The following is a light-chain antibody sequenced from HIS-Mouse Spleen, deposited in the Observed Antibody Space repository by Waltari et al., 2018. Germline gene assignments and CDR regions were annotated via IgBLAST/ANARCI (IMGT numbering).Light chain of an antibody. CDR1: SSTIGNNS. CDR3: GTWDSSLSAWV. J-gene: IGLJ3*02. V-gene: IGLV1-51*01. Sequence: QSVLTQPPSVSAAPGQTVTISCSGSSSTIGNNSLPCYQQLPVTAPKLPIYDNNKRPSGIPDRFSGSKSGTSATLGITGLQTGDEADYYCGTWDSSLSAWVFGGGTKLTVL. CDR2: DNN.